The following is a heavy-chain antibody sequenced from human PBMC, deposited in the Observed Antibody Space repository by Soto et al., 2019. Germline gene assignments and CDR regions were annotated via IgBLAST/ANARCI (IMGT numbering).Heavy chain of an antibody. J-gene: IGHJ6*02. V-gene: IGHV5-51*01. CDR2: IYPGDSDT. D-gene: IGHD6-6*01. CDR1: GYSFTSYW. Sequence: PGESLKISCKGSGYSFTSYWIGWVRQMPGKGLEWMGIIYPGDSDTRYSPSFQGQVTISADKSISTAYLQWSSLKASDTAMYYCASTRYSSSSGYYYYGMDVWGQGTTVTV. CDR3: ASTRYSSSSGYYYYGMDV.